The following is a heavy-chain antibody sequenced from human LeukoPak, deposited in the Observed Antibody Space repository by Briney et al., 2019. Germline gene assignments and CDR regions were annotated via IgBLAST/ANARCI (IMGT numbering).Heavy chain of an antibody. CDR2: VNPNGGGT. CDR3: AREGVGGAYAMDV. V-gene: IGHV1-2*02. J-gene: IGHJ6*02. CDR1: GYTFAAYY. D-gene: IGHD2-21*01. Sequence: ASVTLSCRASGYTFAAYYIHWVRQAPGQGLEWMGWVNPNGGGTNYAQKFKDRLTMTRDTSNSTPYMELSSLESDDTAVYFCAREGVGGAYAMDVWGQGATVTVSS.